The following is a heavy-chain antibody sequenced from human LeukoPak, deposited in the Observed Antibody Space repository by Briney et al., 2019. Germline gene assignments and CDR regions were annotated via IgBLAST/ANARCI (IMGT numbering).Heavy chain of an antibody. CDR1: GGSISSSSYY. D-gene: IGHD3-10*01. V-gene: IGHV4-39*07. Sequence: TSETLSLTCTVSGGSISSSSYYWGWIRQPPGKGLEWIGSIYYSGSTYYNPSLKSRVTISVDTSKNQFSLKLSSVTAADTAVYYCARDRGEEYYYYMDVWGKGTTVTVSS. CDR3: ARDRGEEYYYYMDV. J-gene: IGHJ6*03. CDR2: IYYSGST.